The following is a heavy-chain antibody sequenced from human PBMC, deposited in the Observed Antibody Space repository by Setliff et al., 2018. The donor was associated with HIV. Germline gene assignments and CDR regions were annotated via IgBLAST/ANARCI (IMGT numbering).Heavy chain of an antibody. CDR2: IYWTGKT. Sequence: SETLSLPCTASDSAMDSYYWNWFRQSPGRGLEYIGYIYWTGKTDYNPSLKSRVTISLDTSGNPFSLKLNSVTGPDTAVYYCAKISPRGYSDITTGRLTDPFDVWGPGTMVTVSS. J-gene: IGHJ3*01. D-gene: IGHD3-9*01. V-gene: IGHV4-59*08. CDR1: DSAMDSYY. CDR3: AKISPRGYSDITTGRLTDPFDV.